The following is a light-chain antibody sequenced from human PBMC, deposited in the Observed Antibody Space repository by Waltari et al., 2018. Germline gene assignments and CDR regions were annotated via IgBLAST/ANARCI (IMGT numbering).Light chain of an antibody. J-gene: IGLJ2*01. CDR2: DVS. V-gene: IGLV2-14*03. CDR3: SSYISSSTLEL. Sequence: QSALTQPASVSGSPGQSITISCTGTSSDVGGYHYVSWYQQHPGKAPNLMIYDVSNRPSGVSNRFSGSKSGNTASLTISGLQAEDEADYYCSSYISSSTLELFGGGTSLTVL. CDR1: SSDVGGYHY.